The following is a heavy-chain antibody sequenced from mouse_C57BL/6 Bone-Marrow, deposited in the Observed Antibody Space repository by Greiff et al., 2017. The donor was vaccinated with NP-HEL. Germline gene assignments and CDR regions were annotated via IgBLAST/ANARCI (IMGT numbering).Heavy chain of an antibody. CDR3: ASLGALRRDY. CDR2: IYPSDSET. Sequence: QVQLQQPGAELVRPGSSVKLSCKASGYTFTSYWMDWVKQRPGQGLEWIGNIYPSDSETHYNQKFKDKATLTVDKSSSTAYMQISSLTSEDSAVYYCASLGALRRDYWGQGTTLTVSS. D-gene: IGHD1-1*01. J-gene: IGHJ2*01. V-gene: IGHV1-61*01. CDR1: GYTFTSYW.